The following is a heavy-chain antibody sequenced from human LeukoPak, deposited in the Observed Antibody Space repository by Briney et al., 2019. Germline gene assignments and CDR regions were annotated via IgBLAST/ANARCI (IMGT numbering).Heavy chain of an antibody. CDR3: ARVQLWSSFFDY. CDR1: GYTFTGYY. CDR2: INPNSGGT. V-gene: IGHV1-2*02. J-gene: IGHJ4*02. Sequence: ASVTVSCKASGYTFTGYYMHWVRQAPGQGLEWMGWINPNSGGTNYAQKFQGRVTMTRDTSISTAYMELSRLRSDDTAVYYCARVQLWSSFFDYWGQGTLVTVSS. D-gene: IGHD5-18*01.